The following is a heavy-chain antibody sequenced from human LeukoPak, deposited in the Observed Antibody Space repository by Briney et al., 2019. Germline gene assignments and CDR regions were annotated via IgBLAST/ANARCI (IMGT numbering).Heavy chain of an antibody. J-gene: IGHJ5*02. CDR2: IYTSGST. Sequence: SETLSLTCTVSGGSISSYYWSWIRQPPGKGLEWIGYIYTSGSTNYNPSLKSRVTISVDTSKNQFSLQLSSVTAADTAVYYCARCYYGSGSYYIVNNWFDPWGQGTLVTVSS. V-gene: IGHV4-4*09. D-gene: IGHD3-10*01. CDR3: ARCYYGSGSYYIVNNWFDP. CDR1: GGSISSYY.